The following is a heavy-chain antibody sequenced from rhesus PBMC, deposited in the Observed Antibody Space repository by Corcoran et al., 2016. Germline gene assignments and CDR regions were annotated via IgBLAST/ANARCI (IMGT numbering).Heavy chain of an antibody. D-gene: IGHD4-29*01. V-gene: IGHV4-165*01. CDR2: IDGGSGST. Sequence: QVQLQESGPGLVKPSETLPLTCAFSGASIRSHSCSWILQPPGKGLEWIGYIDGGSGSTNYNTSLKSRVTISKDTSKNQCSLKLSSVTAADTAVYYCAREGYGIFDYWGQGVLVTVSS. CDR3: AREGYGIFDY. J-gene: IGHJ4*01. CDR1: GASIRSHS.